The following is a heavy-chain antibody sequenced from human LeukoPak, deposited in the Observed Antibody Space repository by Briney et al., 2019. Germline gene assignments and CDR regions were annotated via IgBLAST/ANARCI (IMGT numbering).Heavy chain of an antibody. CDR2: ISYDGSNK. V-gene: IGHV3-30*18. D-gene: IGHD2-2*02. CDR1: GFTFSSYG. CDR3: AKDGYCSSTSCYTRTDAFDI. J-gene: IGHJ3*02. Sequence: PGGSLRLSCAASGFTFSSYGMHWVRQAPGKGLEWVAVISYDGSNKYYADSVKGRFTISRDNSKNTLYLQMNSLRAEDTAVYYCAKDGYCSSTSCYTRTDAFDIWGQGTMVTVSS.